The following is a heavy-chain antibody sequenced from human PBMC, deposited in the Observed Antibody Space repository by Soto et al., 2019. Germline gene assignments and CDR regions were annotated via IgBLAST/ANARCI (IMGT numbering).Heavy chain of an antibody. V-gene: IGHV4-31*03. D-gene: IGHD4-4*01. CDR2: IFYSGTT. CDR1: GGSISSGCYY. Sequence: KTXATLSLTCTVSGGSISSGCYYWSGIRQYPGKGLEWIGNIFYSGTTSYNPSLKSRVAISIDTSKNQFSLKLSSVTAADTAVYYCPRERTPYTNSQGVWFGPWGRGTLVTVSS. J-gene: IGHJ5*02. CDR3: PRERTPYTNSQGVWFGP.